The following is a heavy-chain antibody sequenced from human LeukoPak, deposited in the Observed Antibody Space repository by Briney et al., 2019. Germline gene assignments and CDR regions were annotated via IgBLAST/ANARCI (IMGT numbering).Heavy chain of an antibody. CDR3: ARDGGYRGYDADC. D-gene: IGHD5-12*01. CDR2: ISDSGAM. J-gene: IGHJ4*02. Sequence: GGSLRLSCAASGYIFSDWYIDWVRQVPGKGLEWVSYISDSGAMYYADSVRGRFTISRENAQNSLFLQMNSLRAEDTAVYYCARDGGYRGYDADCWGQGTLVTVSS. V-gene: IGHV3-69-1*01. CDR1: GYIFSDWY.